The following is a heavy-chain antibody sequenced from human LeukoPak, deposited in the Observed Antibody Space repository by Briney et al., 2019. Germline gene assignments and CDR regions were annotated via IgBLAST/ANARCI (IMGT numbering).Heavy chain of an antibody. Sequence: SVTVSCKASGYTFTGYFMHWVRQAPGQGLEGMGWINTDSGGTNFAQKFQRRVTMTRDTSISTAYMDLSRLRSDDTAVYYCAREAAVAGTGVYFDYWGQGTLVTVSS. CDR3: AREAAVAGTGVYFDY. CDR1: GYTFTGYF. CDR2: INTDSGGT. D-gene: IGHD6-19*01. J-gene: IGHJ4*02. V-gene: IGHV1-2*02.